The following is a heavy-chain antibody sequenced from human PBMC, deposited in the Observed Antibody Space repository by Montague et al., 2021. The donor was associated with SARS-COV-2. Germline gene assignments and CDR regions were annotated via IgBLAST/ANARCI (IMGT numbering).Heavy chain of an antibody. CDR2: IYSGGNT. J-gene: IGHJ6*02. V-gene: IGHV3-66*01. CDR3: ARDPYGMDV. CDR1: GFIVSHNY. Sequence: SLRLSCAASGFIVSHNYMSWVRQAPGKGLEWVSIIYSGGNTYYADSAKGRFTISRDNSKNTLYLQMNSLRAEDTALYYCARDPYGMDVWGQGTTVTVSS.